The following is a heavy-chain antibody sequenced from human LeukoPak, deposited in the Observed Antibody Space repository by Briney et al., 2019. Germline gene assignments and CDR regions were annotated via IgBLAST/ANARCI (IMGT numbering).Heavy chain of an antibody. CDR1: GHTFTGYY. J-gene: IGHJ5*02. CDR3: ARSSSTSELRFDP. CDR2: INPNSGGT. V-gene: IGHV1-2*02. Sequence: ASVTVSCKASGHTFTGYYMHWVRQAPGQGLEWMGWINPNSGGTNYAQKFQGRVTMTRDTSISTAYMELSRLRSDDTAVYYCARSSSTSELRFDPWGQGTLVTVSS. D-gene: IGHD2-2*01.